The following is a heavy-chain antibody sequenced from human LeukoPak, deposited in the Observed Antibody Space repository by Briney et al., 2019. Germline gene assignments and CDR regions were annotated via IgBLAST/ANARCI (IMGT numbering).Heavy chain of an antibody. CDR1: EFIVSINY. J-gene: IGHJ5*02. D-gene: IGHD1-1*01. CDR3: AREGTTGKYNWFDP. Sequence: PGGSLRLSCAASEFIVSINYMTWVRQAPGKGLEWVSLIYSRGDTKYADSVKGRFTISRDNAKNSLYLQMNSLRAEDTAVYYCAREGTTGKYNWFDPWGQGTLVTVSS. V-gene: IGHV3-53*01. CDR2: IYSRGDT.